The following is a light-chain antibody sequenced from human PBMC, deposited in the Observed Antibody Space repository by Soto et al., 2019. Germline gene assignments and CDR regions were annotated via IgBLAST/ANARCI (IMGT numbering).Light chain of an antibody. Sequence: QSVLTQPPSASGSPGQSVTISCTGTSSDVGGYNYVSWYQQHPGKAPQLMIFQVSNRASGVSNRFSGSKSGDTASLTISGLQAEDEADYYCSSYTTSSTLYVFGTGTKLTVL. CDR3: SSYTTSSTLYV. V-gene: IGLV2-14*01. J-gene: IGLJ1*01. CDR2: QVS. CDR1: SSDVGGYNY.